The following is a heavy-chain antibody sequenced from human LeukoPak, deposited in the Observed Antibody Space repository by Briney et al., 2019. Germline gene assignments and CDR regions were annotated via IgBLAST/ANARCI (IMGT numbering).Heavy chain of an antibody. CDR3: ARGRDSSYYYDAFDI. D-gene: IGHD3-22*01. Sequence: GASVKVSCKASGYTFTNYYMHWVRQAPGQGLEWMGIINPSTGGTSHAQRFQGRVTVTRDTSTRIVYMELTSLRSEDTAVYYCARGRDSSYYYDAFDIWGQGTMVTVSS. CDR1: GYTFTNYY. J-gene: IGHJ3*02. V-gene: IGHV1-46*01. CDR2: INPSTGGT.